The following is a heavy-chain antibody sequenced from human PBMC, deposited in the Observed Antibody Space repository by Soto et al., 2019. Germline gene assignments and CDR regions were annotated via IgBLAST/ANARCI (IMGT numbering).Heavy chain of an antibody. V-gene: IGHV3-49*05. CDR1: GFTFGDYA. J-gene: IGHJ3*02. CDR3: TRGRRGAVAADDAFDI. CDR2: IRSKAYGGTT. D-gene: IGHD6-19*01. Sequence: EVQLVESGGGLVKPGRSLRLSCTASGFTFGDYAMSWFRQAPGKGLEWVGFIRSKAYGGTTEYAASVKGRFTISRDDYKRIAYLQMDSLKTEDTAVYYCTRGRRGAVAADDAFDIWGQGTMVTVSS.